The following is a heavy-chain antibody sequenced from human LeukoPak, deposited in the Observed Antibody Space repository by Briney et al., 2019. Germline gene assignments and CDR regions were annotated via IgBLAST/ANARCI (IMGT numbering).Heavy chain of an antibody. CDR2: INPNSGGT. CDR3: ARFTPQGYGWGGYNRFDP. J-gene: IGHJ5*02. V-gene: IGHV1-2*02. CDR1: GYTFTDYY. Sequence: WASVKVSCKASGYTFTDYYMHWVRQAPGQGLEWMGWINPNSGGTNYAQKFQGRVTMTRDTSISTAYMELSRLRSDDTAVYYCARFTPQGYGWGGYNRFDPWGQGTLVTVSS. D-gene: IGHD3-16*01.